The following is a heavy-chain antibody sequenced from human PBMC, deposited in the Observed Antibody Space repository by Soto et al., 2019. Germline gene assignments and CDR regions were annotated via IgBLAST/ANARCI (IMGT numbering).Heavy chain of an antibody. CDR2: ILYDGSNQ. J-gene: IGHJ5*02. D-gene: IGHD6-13*01. CDR1: GFTFSSYA. Sequence: QVQLVESGGGVVQPGRSLRLSCAASGFTFSSYAMHWVRQAPGKGLEWVAAILYDGSNQYYADAVKGRFTISRDNSKNTRYLQMNSLRVEDTAVYYCAKEGRVGYSTRIFRRDNWFDPWGQGTPVTVSS. CDR3: AKEGRVGYSTRIFRRDNWFDP. V-gene: IGHV3-33*06.